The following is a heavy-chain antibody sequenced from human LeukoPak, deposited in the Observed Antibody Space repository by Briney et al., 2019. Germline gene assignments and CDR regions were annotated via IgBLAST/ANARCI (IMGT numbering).Heavy chain of an antibody. J-gene: IGHJ4*02. CDR1: GFTFSSYE. D-gene: IGHD3-16*01. Sequence: PGGSLRLSCAASGFTFSSYEMNWVRQAPGKGLEWVSYISSSGSTIYYADSVKGRFTISRDNAKNSLYLQMNSLRAEDTAVYYCARGDILITFGGITDWGQGTLVTVSS. CDR3: ARGDILITFGGITD. CDR2: ISSSGSTI. V-gene: IGHV3-48*03.